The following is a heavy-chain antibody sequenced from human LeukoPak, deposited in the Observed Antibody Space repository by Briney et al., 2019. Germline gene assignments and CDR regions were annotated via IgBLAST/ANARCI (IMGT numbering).Heavy chain of an antibody. V-gene: IGHV3-33*01. CDR1: GFPFSSYG. CDR3: ARDTPYGGYDY. J-gene: IGHJ4*02. Sequence: GGSLRLSCVASGFPFSSYGMHWVRQAPGKGLEWVAVIWSVGGAEYYADSVKGRFTISRDNAKNSLYLQMNSLRAEDTAVYYCARDTPYGGYDYWGQGTLVTVSS. CDR2: IWSVGGAE. D-gene: IGHD5-12*01.